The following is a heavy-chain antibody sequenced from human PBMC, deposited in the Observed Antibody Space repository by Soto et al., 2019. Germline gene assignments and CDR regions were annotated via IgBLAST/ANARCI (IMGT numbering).Heavy chain of an antibody. CDR1: GYSFTSYW. V-gene: IGHV5-51*01. CDR2: IYPGDSDT. J-gene: IGHJ6*03. Sequence: PGESLKISCKGSGYSFTSYWIGWVRQMPGKGLEWMGIIYPGDSDTRYSPSFQGQVTISADKSISTAYLQWSSLKASDTAMYYFARGAVTTPPYYYYYPVVVWGNGSWVPV. D-gene: IGHD4-17*01. CDR3: ARGAVTTPPYYYYYPVVV.